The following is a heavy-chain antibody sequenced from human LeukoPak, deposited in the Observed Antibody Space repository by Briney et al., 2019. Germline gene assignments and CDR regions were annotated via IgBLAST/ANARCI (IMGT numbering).Heavy chain of an antibody. D-gene: IGHD2-15*01. J-gene: IGHJ4*02. V-gene: IGHV3-15*01. CDR2: LKSKGKGGTT. CDR1: GFPLRSYA. Sequence: TGGSLRLSCAASGFPLRSYAMSWVRQAPGKGLEWIGRLKSKGKGGTTDFAAPVKARFSMSTDDSKNTLYLQMNSLKTEDTAVYYCTTYCIGERCFSPHDYWGQGARVTVSS. CDR3: TTYCIGERCFSPHDY.